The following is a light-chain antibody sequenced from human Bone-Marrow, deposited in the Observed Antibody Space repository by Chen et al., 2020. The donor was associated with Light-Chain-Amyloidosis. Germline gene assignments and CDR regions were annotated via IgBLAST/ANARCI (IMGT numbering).Light chain of an antibody. V-gene: IGLV2-14*01. Sequence: QSALTQPASVSGSPGQSITISCTGTSSDVGGDNHVSCYQQHPDKAPKLMIYEVTNRSSWVPDRFSSSKSDNTASLTISGLKTEDEADNFCSSYTITNTLVFGSGTRVTVL. J-gene: IGLJ1*01. CDR1: SSDVGGDNH. CDR2: EVT. CDR3: SSYTITNTLV.